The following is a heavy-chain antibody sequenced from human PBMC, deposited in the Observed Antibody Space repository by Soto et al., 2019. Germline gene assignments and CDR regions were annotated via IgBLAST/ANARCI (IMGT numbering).Heavy chain of an antibody. J-gene: IGHJ6*02. D-gene: IGHD2-2*03. Sequence: QVQLHESGPGLVKPSETLSLTCDFSGVSVTSDIYYWSWIRQPPGKGLEWIGYIFNTGSTTYNPSLQRRVSISLDTSKSQFSLRLSYVTAADTAVYYCARDRRIVLDRGGYYYYALDVRGQGTTVTVSS. CDR2: IFNTGST. V-gene: IGHV4-61*01. CDR1: GVSVTSDIYY. CDR3: ARDRRIVLDRGGYYYYALDV.